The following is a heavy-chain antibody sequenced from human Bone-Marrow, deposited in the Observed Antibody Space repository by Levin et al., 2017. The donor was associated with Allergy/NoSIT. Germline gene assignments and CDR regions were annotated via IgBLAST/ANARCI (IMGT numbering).Heavy chain of an antibody. V-gene: IGHV3-30*03. CDR3: ATSNPHYYDSSGYYSLGYFQH. J-gene: IGHJ1*01. CDR2: ISYDGSNK. Sequence: GESLKISCAASGFTFSSYAMHWVRQAPGKGLEWVAVISYDGSNKYYADSVKGRFTISRDNSKNTLYLQMNSLRAEDTAVYYCATSNPHYYDSSGYYSLGYFQHWGQGTLVTVSS. CDR1: GFTFSSYA. D-gene: IGHD3-22*01.